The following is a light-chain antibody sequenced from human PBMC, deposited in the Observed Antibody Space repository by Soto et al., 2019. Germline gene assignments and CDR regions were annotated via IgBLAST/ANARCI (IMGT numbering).Light chain of an antibody. CDR2: AAS. CDR3: HHSYSTACT. V-gene: IGKV1-39*01. Sequence: IQMTQSPSSLSASVEDRVTMTCRASQSIGSYVNCYQEKPGEAPKGLIFAASSLHSGVPSRFRGSGSGPDFTLTISSRKPEDVATDHCHHSYSTACTFGQGTQVDLK. CDR1: QSIGSY. J-gene: IGKJ1*01.